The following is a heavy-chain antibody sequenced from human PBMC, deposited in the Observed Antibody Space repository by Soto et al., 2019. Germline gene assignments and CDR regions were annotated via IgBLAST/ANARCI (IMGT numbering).Heavy chain of an antibody. CDR1: GFTFPSSA. J-gene: IGHJ4*02. Sequence: SVKVSCKASGFTFPSSAVQWVRQARGQRLEWIGWIVVGSGNTNSAQKFQERVTFTRDMSTSTVYMELSSLKFEDTAVYYCAADDMTTFSWGQGTRVTVAS. CDR2: IVVGSGNT. CDR3: AADDMTTFS. D-gene: IGHD1-1*01. V-gene: IGHV1-58*01.